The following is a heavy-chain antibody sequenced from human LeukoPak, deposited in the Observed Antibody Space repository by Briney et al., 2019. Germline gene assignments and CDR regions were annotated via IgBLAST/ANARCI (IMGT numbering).Heavy chain of an antibody. CDR3: ARDRPGGGDYNYFDY. CDR1: GDSVSSNSAA. Sequence: SQTLSLTCAISGDSVSSNSAAWNWIRQSPSRGLEWLGRTYYRSKWYTAYAVSLKSRIAINPDTSKNQLSLQLNSVTPEDTAVYHCARDRPGGGDYNYFDYWGQGTLVTVSS. D-gene: IGHD2-21*02. V-gene: IGHV6-1*01. J-gene: IGHJ4*02. CDR2: TYYRSKWYT.